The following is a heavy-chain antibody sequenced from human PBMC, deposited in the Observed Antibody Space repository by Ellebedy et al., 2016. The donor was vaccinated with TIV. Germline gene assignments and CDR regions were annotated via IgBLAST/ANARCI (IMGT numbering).Heavy chain of an antibody. V-gene: IGHV1-3*04. CDR3: ATREWQDPMDV. Sequence: ASVKVSCXASGHSFTSYGIHWVRQAPGQSLEWMGWINTGNDNTKYSQKFQGRVTITTDTSASTASMELSSLRSDDTAVYYCATREWQDPMDVWGQGTTVIVSS. D-gene: IGHD3-3*01. CDR2: INTGNDNT. CDR1: GHSFTSYG. J-gene: IGHJ6*02.